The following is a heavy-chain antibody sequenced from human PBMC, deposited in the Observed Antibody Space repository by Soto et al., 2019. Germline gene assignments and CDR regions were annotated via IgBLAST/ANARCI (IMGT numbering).Heavy chain of an antibody. CDR1: GSTFTSYW. D-gene: IGHD3-9*01. CDR2: IYPGDSDT. Sequence: GESLKISCKGSGSTFTSYWIGWVRQMPGKGLEWMGIIYPGDSDTRYSPSFQGQVTISADKSISTAYLQWSSLKASDTAMYYCARPLLRYFDWSPVSYWGQGTLVTVS. J-gene: IGHJ4*02. CDR3: ARPLLRYFDWSPVSY. V-gene: IGHV5-51*01.